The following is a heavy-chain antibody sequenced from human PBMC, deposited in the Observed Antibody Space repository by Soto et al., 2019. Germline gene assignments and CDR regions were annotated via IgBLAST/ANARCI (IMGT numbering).Heavy chain of an antibody. CDR2: INHSGST. CDR1: GGSFSGYY. Sequence: QVQLQQWGAGLLKPSETLSLTCAVYGGSFSGYYWSWIRQPPGKGLEWIGEINHSGSTNYNPSLKSRVTISVEPSKNQVSQKVSSVNAPDTGGYYCAGPPPHRYCSSTSCYDDYMDVWGKGTTVTVSS. D-gene: IGHD2-2*01. V-gene: IGHV4-34*01. CDR3: AGPPPHRYCSSTSCYDDYMDV. J-gene: IGHJ6*03.